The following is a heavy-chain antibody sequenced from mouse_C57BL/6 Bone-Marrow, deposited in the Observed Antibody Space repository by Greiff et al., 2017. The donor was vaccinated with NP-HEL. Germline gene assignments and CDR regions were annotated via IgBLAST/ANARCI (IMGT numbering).Heavy chain of an antibody. CDR3: TTPYYYGSSTDY. D-gene: IGHD1-1*01. V-gene: IGHV14-4*01. CDR1: GFNIKDDY. CDR2: IDPENGDT. Sequence: DVKLVESGAELVRPGASVKLSCTASGFNIKDDYMHWVKQRPEQGLEWIGWIDPENGDTEYASKFQGKATITADTSSNTAYLQLSSLTSEDTAVYYCTTPYYYGSSTDYWGQGTTLTVSS. J-gene: IGHJ2*01.